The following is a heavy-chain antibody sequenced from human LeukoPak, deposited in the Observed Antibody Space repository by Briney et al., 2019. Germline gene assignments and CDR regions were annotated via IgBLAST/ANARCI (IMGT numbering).Heavy chain of an antibody. Sequence: SETLSLTCTVSGGSISSYYWSWIRQPPGKGLEWIGYIYYSGSTYYNPSLKSRVTISVDTSKNQFSLKLSSVTAADTAVYYCARDGRIQLWSFSAFDIWGQGTMVTVSS. V-gene: IGHV4-59*12. D-gene: IGHD5-18*01. CDR3: ARDGRIQLWSFSAFDI. CDR2: IYYSGST. J-gene: IGHJ3*02. CDR1: GGSISSYY.